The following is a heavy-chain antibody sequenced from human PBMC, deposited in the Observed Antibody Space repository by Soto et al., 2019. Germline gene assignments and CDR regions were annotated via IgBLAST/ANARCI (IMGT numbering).Heavy chain of an antibody. CDR1: GDTFSTYT. V-gene: IGHV1-69*13. CDR2: IIPRSGTS. CDR3: ARDFTYGSGSYLYYYGMDV. Sequence: ASVKVSCKASGDTFSTYTITWVRQAPGQGLEWMGGIIPRSGTSNYAQKFQGRVTITADESTSTAYMELSSLRSEDTAVYYCARDFTYGSGSYLYYYGMDVWGQGTTVTVSS. J-gene: IGHJ6*02. D-gene: IGHD3-10*01.